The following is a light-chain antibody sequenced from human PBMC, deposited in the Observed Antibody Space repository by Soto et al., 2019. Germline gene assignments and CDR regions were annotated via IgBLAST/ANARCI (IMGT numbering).Light chain of an antibody. J-gene: IGKJ5*01. Sequence: EIVMTQSPATLSVSPGGRATLSCRASQSVSTYLAWYQQKPGQAPRLLIYDTFDRATGIPARFSGSGSGTDFTLTISSLEPEDFAVYYCQQRSSWPPITFGQGTRLEIK. V-gene: IGKV3-11*01. CDR2: DTF. CDR1: QSVSTY. CDR3: QQRSSWPPIT.